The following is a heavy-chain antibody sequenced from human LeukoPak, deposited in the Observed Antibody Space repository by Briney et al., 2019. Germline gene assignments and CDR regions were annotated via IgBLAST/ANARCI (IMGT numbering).Heavy chain of an antibody. CDR1: GGSISSYY. V-gene: IGHV4-59*01. CDR3: ASSSPLGFDY. CDR2: IYYSGST. Sequence: PSETLSLTCTVSGGSISSYYWSWIRQPPGKGLEWIGYIYYSGSTNYNPSLKSRVTISVDTSKNQFSLKLSSVTAADTAVYYCASSSPLGFDYWGQGTLVTVSS. J-gene: IGHJ4*02.